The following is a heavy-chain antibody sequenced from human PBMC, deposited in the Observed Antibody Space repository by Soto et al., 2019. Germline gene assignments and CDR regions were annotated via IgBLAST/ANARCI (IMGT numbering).Heavy chain of an antibody. Sequence: GGSLRLSCAASGFTFSDYYMSWIRQAPGKGLEWVSAISGSGGSTYYADSVKGRFTISRDNSKNTLYLQMNSLRAEDTAVYYCAKDQITIFGVVIIPSPYYYYGMDVWGQGTTVTVSS. V-gene: IGHV3-23*01. CDR2: ISGSGGST. J-gene: IGHJ6*02. CDR3: AKDQITIFGVVIIPSPYYYYGMDV. D-gene: IGHD3-3*01. CDR1: GFTFSDYY.